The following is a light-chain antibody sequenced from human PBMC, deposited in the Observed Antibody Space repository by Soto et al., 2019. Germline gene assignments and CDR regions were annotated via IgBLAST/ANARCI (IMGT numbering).Light chain of an antibody. V-gene: IGLV2-23*01. J-gene: IGLJ3*02. CDR3: CSFAASSTLNWV. CDR1: SSDVGGYDR. CDR2: EDT. Sequence: QSALTQPASVSGSPGQSITISCIGTSSDVGGYDRVSWYQQHPGKAPKLMIYEDTKRPSGVSNRFSGSKSGNAASLTISGLQAEDEANYFCCSFAASSTLNWVFGGGTKLTVL.